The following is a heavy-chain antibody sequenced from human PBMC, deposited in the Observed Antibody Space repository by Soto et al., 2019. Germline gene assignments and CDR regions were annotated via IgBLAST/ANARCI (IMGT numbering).Heavy chain of an antibody. D-gene: IGHD2-8*01. J-gene: IGHJ6*03. V-gene: IGHV3-66*01. CDR3: TRDDVHFNGDRYYGVPMDV. Sequence: PGGSLRLSCAASGFSVSSKYMSWVRQAPGKGLEWVSLIQSGGTTYYAGSVKGRFTISRDYSENTLFLQMNSLRVEDTAVYYCTRDDVHFNGDRYYGVPMDVSGKGITVTVAS. CDR1: GFSVSSKY. CDR2: IQSGGTT.